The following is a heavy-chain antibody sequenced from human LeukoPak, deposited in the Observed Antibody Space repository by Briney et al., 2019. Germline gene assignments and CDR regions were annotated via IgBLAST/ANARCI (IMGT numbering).Heavy chain of an antibody. J-gene: IGHJ4*02. CDR2: INPSGGST. V-gene: IGHV1-46*01. D-gene: IGHD3-22*01. Sequence: GASVKVSCKASGYTFTSYYMHWVRQAPGQGLEWMGIINPSGGSTSYAQKFQGRVTMTRDMSTSTVYMELSSLRSDDTAVYYCARDLSRYYYDSSGCLDYWGQGTLVTVSS. CDR3: ARDLSRYYYDSSGCLDY. CDR1: GYTFTSYY.